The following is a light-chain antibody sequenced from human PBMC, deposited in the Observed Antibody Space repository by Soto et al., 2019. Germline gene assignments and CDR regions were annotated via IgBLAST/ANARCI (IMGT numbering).Light chain of an antibody. J-gene: IGKJ1*01. CDR1: QNVGSAY. CDR3: QQYGGSRWT. Sequence: EIVLTQSPGTLSLSRGDRASLSCRASQNVGSAYLAWYQHKPGQAPRLLIFGTSSRATGIPDRFSGSGSGTDFTLTISRLEAEDFAVYYCQQYGGSRWTFGQGTKVEAK. CDR2: GTS. V-gene: IGKV3-20*01.